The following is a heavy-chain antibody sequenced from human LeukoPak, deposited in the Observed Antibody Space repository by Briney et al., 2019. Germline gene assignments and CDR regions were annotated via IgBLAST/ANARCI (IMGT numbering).Heavy chain of an antibody. V-gene: IGHV3-7*03. D-gene: IGHD6-19*01. Sequence: GGSLRLSCAASGFTFSNFWMSWVRQAPGKGLEWVANIRQDGNEKYYVDSLKGRFTISRDNAKNSVYLQMSSLRAEDTAVYYCAKDLRHGVAGTGYFDYWGQGTLVTVSS. CDR2: IRQDGNEK. J-gene: IGHJ4*02. CDR3: AKDLRHGVAGTGYFDY. CDR1: GFTFSNFW.